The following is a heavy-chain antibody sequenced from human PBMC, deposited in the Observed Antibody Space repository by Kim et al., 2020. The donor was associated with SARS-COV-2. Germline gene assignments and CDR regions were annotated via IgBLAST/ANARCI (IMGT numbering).Heavy chain of an antibody. Sequence: EKYDVEAVRGRFTISRDNAKNSLYLQMNSLRAEDTAVYYCARHSGWSFDHWGQGTLVTVSS. J-gene: IGHJ4*02. CDR2: EK. CDR3: ARHSGWSFDH. D-gene: IGHD6-19*01. V-gene: IGHV3-7*01.